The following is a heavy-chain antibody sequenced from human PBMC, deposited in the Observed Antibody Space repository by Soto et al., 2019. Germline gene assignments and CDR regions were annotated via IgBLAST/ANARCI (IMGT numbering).Heavy chain of an antibody. CDR2: IYDSESA. CDR1: GESISSGGYY. J-gene: IGHJ4*02. Sequence: QVQLQESGPGLVKASQTLSLICSVSGESISSGGYYWSWIRHHPGKGLEWIGYIYDSESAYYNPSLKRRVTISMDQSKNHFAMKLSSVTAADTAVYYCARASSSSSAADYWGQGTLITVSS. D-gene: IGHD6-6*01. V-gene: IGHV4-31*03. CDR3: ARASSSSSAADY.